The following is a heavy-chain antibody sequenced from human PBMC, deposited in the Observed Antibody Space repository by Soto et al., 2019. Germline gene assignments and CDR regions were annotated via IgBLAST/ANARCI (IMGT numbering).Heavy chain of an antibody. CDR3: AHRADFNGTWNGGSYDV. V-gene: IGHV2-5*02. CDR2: IYWDDDK. D-gene: IGHD1-1*01. CDR1: GFSLTTRPVG. Sequence: QITLKESGPPRVKPTQTLTLTCTFSGFSLTTRPVGLGWIRQPPGKALEQLALIYWDDDKRYSPSLMSRLTITKDTSKNQVVLTMTNMDPVDTATYYCAHRADFNGTWNGGSYDVWGQGALVIVSS. J-gene: IGHJ4*02.